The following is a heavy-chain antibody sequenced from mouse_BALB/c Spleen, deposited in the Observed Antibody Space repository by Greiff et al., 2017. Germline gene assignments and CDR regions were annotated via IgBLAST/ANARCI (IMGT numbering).Heavy chain of an antibody. V-gene: IGHV1-14*01. CDR3: ARRYGNSLAWFAY. CDR2: INPYNDGT. D-gene: IGHD2-10*02. J-gene: IGHJ3*01. Sequence: VQLQQSGPELVKPGASVKMSCKASGYTFTSYVMHWVKQKPGQGLEWIGYINPYNDGTKYNEKFKGKATLTSDKSSSTAYMELSSLTSEDSAVYYCARRYGNSLAWFAYWGQGTLVTVSA. CDR1: GYTFTSYV.